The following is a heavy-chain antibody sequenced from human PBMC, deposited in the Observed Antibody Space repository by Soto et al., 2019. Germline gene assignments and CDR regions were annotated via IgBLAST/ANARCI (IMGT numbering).Heavy chain of an antibody. J-gene: IGHJ3*02. CDR2: ISAYNGNT. Sequence: ASVKVSCKASGYTFTSYGISWVRQAPRQGLEWMGWISAYNGNTNYAQKLQGRVTMTTDTSTSTAYMELRSLRSDDTAVYYCARGGGYYDFWSGPEYDAFDIWGQGTMVTVSS. V-gene: IGHV1-18*01. D-gene: IGHD3-3*01. CDR3: ARGGGYYDFWSGPEYDAFDI. CDR1: GYTFTSYG.